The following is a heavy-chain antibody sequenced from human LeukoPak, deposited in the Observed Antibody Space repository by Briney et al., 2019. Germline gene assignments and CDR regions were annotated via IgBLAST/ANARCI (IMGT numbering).Heavy chain of an antibody. J-gene: IGHJ4*02. CDR2: ISGDGGST. V-gene: IGHV3-43*02. CDR3: AKDVGEAAAGNFVY. CDR1: GFTFSSYG. D-gene: IGHD6-13*01. Sequence: GGSLRLPCAASGFTFSSYGMHWVRQAPGKGLEWVSLISGDGGSTYYADSVKGRFTISRDNSKNSLYLQMNSLRTEDTALYYCAKDVGEAAAGNFVYWGQGTLVTVSS.